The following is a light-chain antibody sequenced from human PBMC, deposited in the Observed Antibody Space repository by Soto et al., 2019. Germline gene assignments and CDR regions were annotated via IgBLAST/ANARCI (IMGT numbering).Light chain of an antibody. V-gene: IGKV3-15*01. CDR3: QQYNNWPRT. Sequence: EKVLTQSPATLSVSPGERATLSCRASQSVNSNLAWYQQKPGQAPSLLIYRASTRATGVPARFTGSGSGTDFTLTISGLQSEDFAVYYCQQYNNWPRTFGQGTKVDIK. CDR1: QSVNSN. CDR2: RAS. J-gene: IGKJ1*01.